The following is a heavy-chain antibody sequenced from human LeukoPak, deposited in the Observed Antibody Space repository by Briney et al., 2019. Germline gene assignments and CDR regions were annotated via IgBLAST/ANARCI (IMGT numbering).Heavy chain of an antibody. D-gene: IGHD3-10*01. V-gene: IGHV4-39*01. CDR3: ARRITMVRGVIIKDY. Sequence: SETLSLTCTVSGGSISSSSYYWGWIRQPPGKGLEWIGSIYYSGSTYYNPSSKSRVTISVDTSKNQCSLKLSSVTAADTAVYYCARRITMVRGVIIKDYWGQGTLVTVSS. J-gene: IGHJ4*02. CDR2: IYYSGST. CDR1: GGSISSSSYY.